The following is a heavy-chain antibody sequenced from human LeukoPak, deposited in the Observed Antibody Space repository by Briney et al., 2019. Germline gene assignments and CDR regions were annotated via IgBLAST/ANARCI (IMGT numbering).Heavy chain of an antibody. CDR2: INHSGST. V-gene: IGHV4-34*01. J-gene: IGHJ1*01. CDR3: ARDGTLGGYFQH. D-gene: IGHD3-16*01. Sequence: SETLSLTCAVYGGSFSGYYWSWIRQPPGKGLEWIGEINHSGSTNYNPSLKSRVTISVDTSKNQFSLKLSSVTAADTAVYYCARDGTLGGYFQHWGQGTLVTVSS. CDR1: GGSFSGYY.